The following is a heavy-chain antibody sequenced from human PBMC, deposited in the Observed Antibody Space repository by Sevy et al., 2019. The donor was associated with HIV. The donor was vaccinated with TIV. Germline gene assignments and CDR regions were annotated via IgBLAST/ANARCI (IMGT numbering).Heavy chain of an antibody. Sequence: GGSLRLSCAASAFTFSRHSMAWVRQVPGKGLEWVANINDDGSEKYYADSVKDRFTISRDKAKNSLYLQMNSLRGKDTAVYYWTKVESYCFGIICPHLFDYWGQGTLVTVSS. J-gene: IGHJ4*02. CDR2: INDDGSEK. V-gene: IGHV3-7*01. CDR1: AFTFSRHS. CDR3: TKVESYCFGIICPHLFDY. D-gene: IGHD5-18*01.